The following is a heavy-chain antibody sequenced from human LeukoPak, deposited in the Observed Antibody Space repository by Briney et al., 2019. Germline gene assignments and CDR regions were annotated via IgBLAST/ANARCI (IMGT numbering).Heavy chain of an antibody. V-gene: IGHV4-30-4*08. CDR1: GGSISSGDYY. CDR2: IYYSGST. CDR3: ASSRRYYYGSSGYYAFDI. D-gene: IGHD3-22*01. Sequence: SETLSLTCTVSGGSISSGDYYWSWIRQPPGKGLEWIGYIYYSGSTYYNPSLKSRVTISVDTSKIHFTLKLTSVTAAYTALYYCASSRRYYYGSSGYYAFDIWGQGTMVTVSS. J-gene: IGHJ3*02.